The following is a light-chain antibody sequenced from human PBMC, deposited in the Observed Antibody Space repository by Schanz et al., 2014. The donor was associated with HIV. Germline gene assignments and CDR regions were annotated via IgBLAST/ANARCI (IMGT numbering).Light chain of an antibody. CDR3: QQYGSSPRLT. CDR2: AAS. CDR1: QSVSSSY. J-gene: IGKJ4*01. Sequence: EIVLTQSPGTLSLSPGERVTLSCRASQSVSSSYLAWYQQKPGQAPRLVIYAASTRATGIPARFSGSGSGTEFTLTISRLEPEDFAVYYCQQYGSSPRLTFGGGTTVEIK. V-gene: IGKV3-20*01.